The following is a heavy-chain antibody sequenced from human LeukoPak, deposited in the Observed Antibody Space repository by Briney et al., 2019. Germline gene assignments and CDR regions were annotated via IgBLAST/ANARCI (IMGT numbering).Heavy chain of an antibody. CDR1: GFTFGDYA. J-gene: IGHJ4*02. D-gene: IGHD2-2*02. CDR2: IRSKAYGGTT. V-gene: IGHV3-49*04. CDR3: TSCSSISCYTFDFDY. Sequence: GGSLRLSCTASGFTFGDYAMSWVRQAPGKGLEWVGFIRSKAYGGTTEYAASVKGRSTISRDDSKSIAYLQMNSQKTEDTAVYYCTSCSSISCYTFDFDYWGQGTLVTVSS.